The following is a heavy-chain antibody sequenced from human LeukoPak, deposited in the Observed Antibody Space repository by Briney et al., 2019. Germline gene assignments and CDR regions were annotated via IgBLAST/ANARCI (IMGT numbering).Heavy chain of an antibody. Sequence: ASVKVSCKASGYIFTSYDINWVRQATGQGLEWMGWMNPNSGNTGHAQKFQGRVTITRDTSISTAYMELSSLRSEDTAVYYCARTYSGSYYDFDYWGQGTLVTVSS. D-gene: IGHD1-26*01. CDR1: GYIFTSYD. CDR3: ARTYSGSYYDFDY. J-gene: IGHJ4*02. CDR2: MNPNSGNT. V-gene: IGHV1-8*03.